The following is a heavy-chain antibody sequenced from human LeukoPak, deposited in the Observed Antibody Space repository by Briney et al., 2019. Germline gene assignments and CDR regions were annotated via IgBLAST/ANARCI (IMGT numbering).Heavy chain of an antibody. Sequence: GGSLRLSCAASGFTFSSYSMNWVRQAPGKGLEWVANIKQDGSEKYYVDSVKGRFTISRDNAKNSLYLQMNSLRAEDTAVYYCARAVRGRWLPRLGYYFDYWGQGTLVTVSS. CDR3: ARAVRGRWLPRLGYYFDY. CDR1: GFTFSSYS. CDR2: IKQDGSEK. V-gene: IGHV3-7*01. D-gene: IGHD3-16*01. J-gene: IGHJ4*02.